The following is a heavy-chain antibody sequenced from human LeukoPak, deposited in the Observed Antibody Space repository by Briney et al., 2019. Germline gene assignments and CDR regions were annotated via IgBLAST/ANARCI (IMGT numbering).Heavy chain of an antibody. CDR3: ARHRGSGSYYNSLDQ. CDR2: IYPGDSDT. D-gene: IGHD3-10*01. V-gene: IGHV5-51*01. Sequence: GESLKISCKGSGYSFTNYWIDWVRQMPGKGLEWMGVIYPGDSDTKYSPSFQGQVTISADKSISTAYLQWSSLKASDTAMYYCARHRGSGSYYNSLDQWGQGTLVTVSS. CDR1: GYSFTNYW. J-gene: IGHJ5*02.